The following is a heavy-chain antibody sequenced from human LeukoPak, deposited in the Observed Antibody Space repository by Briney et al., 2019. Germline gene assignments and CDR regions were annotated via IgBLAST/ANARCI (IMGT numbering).Heavy chain of an antibody. CDR1: TFTFSSYT. D-gene: IGHD5-12*01. CDR2: ISPSGNSK. Sequence: GGSLRLSCATSTFTFSSYTMNWVRQAPGKGLEWVSSISPSGNSKYHADSVKGRFTISRDKARNSLYLQMNSLRVEDTAVYYCARDHRYAFDNWGHGTLVTVSS. V-gene: IGHV3-21*01. CDR3: ARDHRYAFDN. J-gene: IGHJ4*01.